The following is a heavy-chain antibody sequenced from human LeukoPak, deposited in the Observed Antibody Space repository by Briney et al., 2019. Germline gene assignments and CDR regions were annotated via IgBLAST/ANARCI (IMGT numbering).Heavy chain of an antibody. CDR1: GGSISSYY. V-gene: IGHV4-4*07. Sequence: SETLSLTCTVSGGSISSYYWSWIRQPAGKGLEWIGRVYSSGSTNYNPSLQSRVTMSVDTSKNQFSLKVSSVTAADTAVYYCARGLVYSSSWDNWFDPWGQGTLVTVSS. CDR2: VYSSGST. J-gene: IGHJ5*02. CDR3: ARGLVYSSSWDNWFDP. D-gene: IGHD6-13*01.